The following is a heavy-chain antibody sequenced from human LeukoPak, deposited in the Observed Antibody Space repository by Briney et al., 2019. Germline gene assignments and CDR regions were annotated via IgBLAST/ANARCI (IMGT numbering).Heavy chain of an antibody. CDR1: GGSISSYY. Sequence: PSETLSLTCTVSGGSISSYYWSWIRQPPGKGLEWIGYIYYSGSTNYNPSLKSRVTISVDTSKNQFSLKLSSVTAADTAVYYCARDPGSGYYYGMDVWGQGTTVTVSS. CDR2: IYYSGST. V-gene: IGHV4-59*01. D-gene: IGHD3-10*01. CDR3: ARDPGSGYYYGMDV. J-gene: IGHJ6*02.